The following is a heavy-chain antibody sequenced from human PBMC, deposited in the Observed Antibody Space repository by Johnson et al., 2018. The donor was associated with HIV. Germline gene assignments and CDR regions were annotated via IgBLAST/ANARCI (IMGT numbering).Heavy chain of an antibody. CDR2: ISYDGSNK. V-gene: IGHV3-30*19. D-gene: IGHD3-16*01. J-gene: IGHJ1*01. CDR3: AKDIGGDNVRGLLGLRWAM. CDR1: GFTFSSYG. Sequence: VQVVESGGGLVQPGGSLRLSCAASGFTFSSYGMHWVRQAPGKGLEWVAVISYDGSNKYYADSVKGRFTISRDNSKNTLYLQMNSLRAEDTAVYYCAKDIGGDNVRGLLGLRWAMWG.